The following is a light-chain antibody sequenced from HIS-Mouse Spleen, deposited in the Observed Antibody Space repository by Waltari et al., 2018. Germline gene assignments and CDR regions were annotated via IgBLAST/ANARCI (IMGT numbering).Light chain of an antibody. J-gene: IGLJ2*01. CDR1: ALPKNY. V-gene: IGLV3-10*01. CDR2: EDS. Sequence: SYELTQPPSVSVSQGQTARITCPGDALPKNYSYWYQQKSGQAPVLVIYEDSKRPSGIPERFSGSSSGTMATLTISGAQVEDEADYYCYSTDSSGNHRVFGGGTKLTVL. CDR3: YSTDSSGNHRV.